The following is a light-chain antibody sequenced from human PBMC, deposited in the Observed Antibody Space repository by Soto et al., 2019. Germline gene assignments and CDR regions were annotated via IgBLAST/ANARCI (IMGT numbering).Light chain of an antibody. V-gene: IGLV2-14*01. CDR2: DVS. CDR1: SSDVGGYNY. J-gene: IGLJ1*01. Sequence: QSALTQPASVSGSPGQSITISCTGTSSDVGGYNYVSWYQQHPGKAPKLMICDVSDRPSGISNRFSGSKSGNTASLTISGLQAEDEADYYCSSYTTSSTYVFGTGNKVTVL. CDR3: SSYTTSSTYV.